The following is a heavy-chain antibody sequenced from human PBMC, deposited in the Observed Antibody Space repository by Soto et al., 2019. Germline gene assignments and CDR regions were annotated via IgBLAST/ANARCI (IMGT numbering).Heavy chain of an antibody. CDR2: ISSSSSTI. Sequence: GGSLRLSCAASGFTFNTYSMNWVRQAPGKGLEWVSYISSSSSTIYYADSVKGRFTISRDNAKNSLYLQMNSLRAEDTAVYYCASDLNIVLVPAALRSYYYYYGMDVWGQGTTVTVSS. V-gene: IGHV3-48*01. J-gene: IGHJ6*02. CDR3: ASDLNIVLVPAALRSYYYYYGMDV. D-gene: IGHD2-2*01. CDR1: GFTFNTYS.